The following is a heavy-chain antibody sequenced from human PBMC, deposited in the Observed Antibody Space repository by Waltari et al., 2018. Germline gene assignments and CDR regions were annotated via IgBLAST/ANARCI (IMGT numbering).Heavy chain of an antibody. D-gene: IGHD3-10*01. Sequence: EVQLVESGGGLVQPGGSLRLSCAASGFTFSSYEMNWVRQAPGKGLEWVSYISSSGSTIYYADSVKCRFTISRDNAKNSLYLQMNSLRAEDTAVYYCAREGVYYGSGGGYFDYWGQGTLVTVSS. CDR2: ISSSGSTI. V-gene: IGHV3-48*03. CDR3: AREGVYYGSGGGYFDY. J-gene: IGHJ4*02. CDR1: GFTFSSYE.